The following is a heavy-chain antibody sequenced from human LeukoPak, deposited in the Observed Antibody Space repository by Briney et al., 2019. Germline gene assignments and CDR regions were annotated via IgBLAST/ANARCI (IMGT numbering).Heavy chain of an antibody. CDR1: GASISSGNYY. V-gene: IGHV4-39*01. CDR2: IYYSGDT. Sequence: SETLSLTCTVSGASISSGNYYWGWIRQPPGKGLEWLGSIYYSGDTYNNPPLKSRVTISVDTAKSQFSLKLSSVTAADTAVYYCARGRPDGSGSYYKFDPWGQGTLVTVSS. CDR3: ARGRPDGSGSYYKFDP. J-gene: IGHJ5*02. D-gene: IGHD3-10*01.